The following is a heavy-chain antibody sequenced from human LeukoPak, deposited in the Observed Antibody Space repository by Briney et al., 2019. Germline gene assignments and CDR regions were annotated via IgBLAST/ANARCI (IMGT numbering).Heavy chain of an antibody. CDR3: AREVDCSSTSCYGNWFDP. D-gene: IGHD2-2*01. CDR1: SGSFSGYY. J-gene: IGHJ5*02. V-gene: IGHV4-34*01. Sequence: SETLSLTCAVYSGSFSGYYWSWIRQPPGKGLEWIGEINHSGSTNYNPSLKSRVTISVDTSKNQFSLKLSSVTAADTAVYYCAREVDCSSTSCYGNWFDPWGQGTLVTVSS. CDR2: INHSGST.